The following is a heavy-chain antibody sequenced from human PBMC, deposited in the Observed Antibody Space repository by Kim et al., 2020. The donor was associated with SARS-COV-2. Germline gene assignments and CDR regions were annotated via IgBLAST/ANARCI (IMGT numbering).Heavy chain of an antibody. J-gene: IGHJ3*02. V-gene: IGHV3-30*07. CDR3: ARTRYFDWLPNPGAFDI. D-gene: IGHD3-9*01. Sequence: VKGRFTISRDNSKNTLYLQMNSLRAEDTAVYYCARTRYFDWLPNPGAFDIWGQGTMVTVSS.